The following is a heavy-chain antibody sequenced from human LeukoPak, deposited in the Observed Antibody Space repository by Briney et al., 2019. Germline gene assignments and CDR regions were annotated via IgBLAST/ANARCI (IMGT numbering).Heavy chain of an antibody. J-gene: IGHJ4*02. D-gene: IGHD4-17*01. V-gene: IGHV3-23*01. CDR2: ISGSGGST. Sequence: GGSLRLSCAASGFTFSSYAMSWVRQAPGKGLEWVSAISGSGGSTYYADSVKGRFTISRDNSKNTLYLQMNSLRAEDTAVYYCAKDRGRATVTTRYFDYWGQGTLVTVSS. CDR1: GFTFSSYA. CDR3: AKDRGRATVTTRYFDY.